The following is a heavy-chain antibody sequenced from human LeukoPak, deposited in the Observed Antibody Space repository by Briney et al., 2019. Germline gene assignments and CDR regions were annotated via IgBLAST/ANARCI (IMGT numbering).Heavy chain of an antibody. CDR2: INPSGGST. CDR1: GYTFTSYY. Sequence: GASVKVSCKSSGYTFTSYYMHWVRQAPGQGLEWMGIINPSGGSTSYAQKFQGRVTMTRDMSTSTVYMELSSLRSEDTAVYYCARGPLRYCSGGSCYSGDYWGQGTLVTVSS. D-gene: IGHD2-15*01. V-gene: IGHV1-46*01. J-gene: IGHJ4*02. CDR3: ARGPLRYCSGGSCYSGDY.